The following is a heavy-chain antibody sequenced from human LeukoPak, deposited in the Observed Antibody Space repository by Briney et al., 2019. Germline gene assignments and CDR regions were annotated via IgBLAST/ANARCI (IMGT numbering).Heavy chain of an antibody. D-gene: IGHD2-2*01. V-gene: IGHV6-1*01. J-gene: IGHJ5*02. CDR1: GDSVSSNSVT. CDR2: TYYRSTWYK. Sequence: SQTLSLTCAISGDSVSSNSVTWHWIRQSPSRGLEWLVRTYYRSTWYKDYAVSVRGRITVNPDTSKNQFSLHLNSVTPEDTAVYYCARRLTQYDCFDPWGQGILVTVSS. CDR3: ARRLTQYDCFDP.